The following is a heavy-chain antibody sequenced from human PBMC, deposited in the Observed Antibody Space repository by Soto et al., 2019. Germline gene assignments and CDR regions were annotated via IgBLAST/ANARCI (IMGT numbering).Heavy chain of an antibody. Sequence: SETLSLTCTVSGGSISSYYWSWIRQPPGKGLEWIGYIYYSGGTNYNPSLKSRVTISVDTSKNQFSLKLSSVTAADTAVYYCARIDSSSWYSGYYYYYMDVWGKGTTVTVSS. CDR2: IYYSGGT. CDR1: GGSISSYY. J-gene: IGHJ6*03. V-gene: IGHV4-59*08. D-gene: IGHD6-13*01. CDR3: ARIDSSSWYSGYYYYYMDV.